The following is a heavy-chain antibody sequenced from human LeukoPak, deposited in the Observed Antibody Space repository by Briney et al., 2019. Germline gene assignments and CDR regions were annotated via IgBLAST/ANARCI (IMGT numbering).Heavy chain of an antibody. CDR2: ILYDGGDN. V-gene: IGHV3-30*04. CDR1: GFTLSSHA. Sequence: GRSLRLSCAASGFTLSSHAMHWVRQAPGKGLEWVASILYDGGDNYYTGSVKGRFTISRDNSKKTLDLQMNSLRPEDTAVYFCARDGDPISAAGTMLDYWGLGTLVIVSS. CDR3: ARDGDPISAAGTMLDY. D-gene: IGHD6-13*01. J-gene: IGHJ4*02.